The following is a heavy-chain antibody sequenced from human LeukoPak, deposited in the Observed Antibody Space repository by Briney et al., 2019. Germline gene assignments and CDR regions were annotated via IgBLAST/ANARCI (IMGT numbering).Heavy chain of an antibody. CDR2: INPNSGGT. Sequence: ASVKVSCKASGYTFTGYYMHWVRQAPGQGLEWMGWINPNSGGTNYAQKFQGRVTMTRDTSISTAYMELSRLRSDDTAVYYCASLASDYDSSGYYIDYWGQGTLVTVSS. CDR1: GYTFTGYY. D-gene: IGHD3-22*01. J-gene: IGHJ4*02. V-gene: IGHV1-2*02. CDR3: ASLASDYDSSGYYIDY.